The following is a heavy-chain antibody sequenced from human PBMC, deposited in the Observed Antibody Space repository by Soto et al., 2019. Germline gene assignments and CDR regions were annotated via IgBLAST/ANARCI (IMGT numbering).Heavy chain of an antibody. D-gene: IGHD2-2*01. J-gene: IGHJ6*02. V-gene: IGHV3-48*03. CDR2: ISSSGSTI. CDR3: ARADIVVVPAALPYYYYGVDV. CDR1: GFTFSSYE. Sequence: GGSLRLSCAASGFTFSSYEMNWVRQAPGKGLEWVSYISSSGSTIYYADSVKGRFTISRDNAKNSLYLQMNSLRAEDTAVYYCARADIVVVPAALPYYYYGVDVWGQGTTVTVSS.